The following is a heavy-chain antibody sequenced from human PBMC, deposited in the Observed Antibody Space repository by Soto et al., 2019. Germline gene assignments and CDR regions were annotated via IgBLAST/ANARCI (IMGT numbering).Heavy chain of an antibody. CDR3: ARDWFYYDSYAFDI. CDR1: GFTFSSYG. D-gene: IGHD3-22*01. J-gene: IGHJ3*02. Sequence: GGSLRLSCAASGFTFSSYGMHWVRQAPGKGLEWVAVIWYDGSNKYYADSVKGRFTISRDNSKNTLYLQMNSLRAEDTAVYYCARDWFYYDSYAFDIWGQGTMVSVSS. CDR2: IWYDGSNK. V-gene: IGHV3-33*01.